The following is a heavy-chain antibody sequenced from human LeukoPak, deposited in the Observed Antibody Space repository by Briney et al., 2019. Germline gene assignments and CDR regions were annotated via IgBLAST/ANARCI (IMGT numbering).Heavy chain of an antibody. CDR1: GFTFSSYA. J-gene: IGHJ4*02. Sequence: GGSLRLSCAASGFTFSSYAMSWVRQAPGKGLEWVSAIRDSGSSTHYADSVKGRFTTSRDNSKNTLFLQMNSLRAEDTAIYYCAKYGPQDSGSSHFDYWGQGALVTVSS. D-gene: IGHD1-26*01. CDR2: IRDSGSST. V-gene: IGHV3-23*01. CDR3: AKYGPQDSGSSHFDY.